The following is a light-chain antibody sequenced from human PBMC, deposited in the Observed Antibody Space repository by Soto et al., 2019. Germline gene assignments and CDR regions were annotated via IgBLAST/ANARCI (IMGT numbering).Light chain of an antibody. CDR1: SSNIGFNH. V-gene: IGLV1-47*01. Sequence: QSVLTQPPSASGTPGQRVTISCSGSSSNIGFNHVYWCQQYPGSAPKLLIYTNNQRPSGVPDRFSGSKSGTSASLAISGLRSEDEADYYCAAWDDSLSAWVFGGGTKLTVL. J-gene: IGLJ3*02. CDR3: AAWDDSLSAWV. CDR2: TNN.